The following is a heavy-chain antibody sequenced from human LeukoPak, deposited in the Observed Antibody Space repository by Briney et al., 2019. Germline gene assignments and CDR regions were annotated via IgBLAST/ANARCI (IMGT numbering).Heavy chain of an antibody. Sequence: GGSLRLSCAASGFTFSSYAMHWVRQAPGKGLEWVAVISYDGSNKYYADSVKGRFTISRDNSKNTLYLQMNRLRAEDTAVYYCVRVEDSYAIYWYFDLWGRGTLVTVSS. CDR2: ISYDGSNK. D-gene: IGHD5-18*01. CDR3: VRVEDSYAIYWYFDL. CDR1: GFTFSSYA. J-gene: IGHJ2*01. V-gene: IGHV3-30*04.